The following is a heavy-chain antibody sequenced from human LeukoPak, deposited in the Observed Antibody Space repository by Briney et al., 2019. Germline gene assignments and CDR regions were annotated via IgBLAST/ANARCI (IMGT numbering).Heavy chain of an antibody. CDR2: ISSSSTYI. D-gene: IGHD2-15*01. CDR1: GFTFGSYN. J-gene: IGHJ5*02. V-gene: IGHV3-21*01. Sequence: PGGSLRLSCAASGFTFGSYNMNWVRQAPGKGLEWVSSISSSSTYIYYADSVKGRFTISRDNAKNSLYLQVNSLRAEDTAVYYCARDPSGYCSGGSCYRFDPWGQGTLVTVSS. CDR3: ARDPSGYCSGGSCYRFDP.